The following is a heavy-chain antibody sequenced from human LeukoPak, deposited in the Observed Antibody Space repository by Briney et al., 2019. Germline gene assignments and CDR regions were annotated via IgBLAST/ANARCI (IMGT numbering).Heavy chain of an antibody. D-gene: IGHD2-8*02. CDR2: IFPSGGEI. V-gene: IGHV3-23*01. Sequence: GGSLRLSCAASGFTFSTFAMIWARQPPGKGLEWVSSIFPSGGEIHYADSVRGRFTISRDNSKSTLSLQMNSLRAEDTAIYYCATYRQVLLPFESWGQGTLVTVSS. CDR1: GFTFSTFA. CDR3: ATYRQVLLPFES. J-gene: IGHJ4*02.